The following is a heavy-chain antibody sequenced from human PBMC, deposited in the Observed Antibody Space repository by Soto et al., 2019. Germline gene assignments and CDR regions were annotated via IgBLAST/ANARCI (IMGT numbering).Heavy chain of an antibody. CDR3: ARDGPYPGYCSSTSCRGGWFDP. J-gene: IGHJ5*02. CDR1: GGSISSGGYY. CDR2: IYYSGST. D-gene: IGHD2-2*01. Sequence: SETLSLTCTVSGGSISSGGYYWSWIRQHPGKGLEWIGYIYYSGSTYYNPSLKSRVTISVDTSKNQFSLKLSSVTAADTAVYYCARDGPYPGYCSSTSCRGGWFDPWGQGTLVTVSS. V-gene: IGHV4-31*03.